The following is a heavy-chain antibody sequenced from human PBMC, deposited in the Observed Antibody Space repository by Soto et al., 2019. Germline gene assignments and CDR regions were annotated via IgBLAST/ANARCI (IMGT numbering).Heavy chain of an antibody. CDR2: MNPNSGNT. CDR3: ARGPMLAYCGGDCYGYYFDY. Sequence: ASVKVSCKASGYTFTSYDINWVRQATGQGLEWMGWMNPNSGNTGYAQKFQGRVTMTRNTSISTAYMELSSLRSEDTAVYYCARGPMLAYCGGDCYGYYFDYWGQGTLVTVSS. J-gene: IGHJ4*02. D-gene: IGHD2-21*01. V-gene: IGHV1-8*01. CDR1: GYTFTSYD.